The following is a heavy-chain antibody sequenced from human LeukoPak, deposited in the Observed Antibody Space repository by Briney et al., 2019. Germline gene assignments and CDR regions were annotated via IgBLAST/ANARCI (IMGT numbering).Heavy chain of an antibody. CDR1: GFTFSSYS. J-gene: IGHJ3*02. CDR3: AKALSGWLKRAFDI. V-gene: IGHV3-48*01. CDR2: ISSSSSTI. D-gene: IGHD3-22*01. Sequence: GGSLRLSCAASGFTFSSYSMNWVRQAPGKGLEWVSYISSSSSTIYYADSVKGRFTISRDNSKNTLYLQMNSLRAEDTAVYYCAKALSGWLKRAFDIWGQGKMVTVSS.